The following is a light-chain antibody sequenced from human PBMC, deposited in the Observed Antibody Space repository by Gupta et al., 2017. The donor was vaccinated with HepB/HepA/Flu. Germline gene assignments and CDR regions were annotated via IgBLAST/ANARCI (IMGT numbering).Light chain of an antibody. V-gene: IGLV1-44*01. CDR3: AAWDDSLNGWV. Sequence: QSVLTQPPSASGTPGQRVTISCSGSSSNIGSNTVKWYQQLPGTAPKLLIYSNNERPSGVPDRFSGSKSGTSASLAISGLQSEDEADYDCAAWDDSLNGWVFGGGTKLTVL. J-gene: IGLJ3*02. CDR1: SSNIGSNT. CDR2: SNN.